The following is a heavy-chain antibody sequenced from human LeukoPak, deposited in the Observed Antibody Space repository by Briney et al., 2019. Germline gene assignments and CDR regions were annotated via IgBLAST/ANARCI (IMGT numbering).Heavy chain of an antibody. V-gene: IGHV3-7*05. CDR2: INQDGSEK. CDR1: GFTFSDYW. CDR3: AKAGYGGSSTTSYGDY. D-gene: IGHD4-23*01. Sequence: GGSLRLSCAASGFTFSDYWMSWVRQPPGKGLEWVANINQDGSEKFYVDSVKGRFTVSRDNAKNSLYLQMNSLRAEDTAVYYCAKAGYGGSSTTSYGDYWGQGTLVTVSS. J-gene: IGHJ4*02.